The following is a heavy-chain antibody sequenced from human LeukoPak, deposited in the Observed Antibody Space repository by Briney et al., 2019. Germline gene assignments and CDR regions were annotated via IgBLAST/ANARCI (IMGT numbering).Heavy chain of an antibody. D-gene: IGHD2-2*02. V-gene: IGHV3-23*01. Sequence: GSLRLSCAASGFTFTSYWMSWVRQAPGKGLEWVSAISGSGGSTYYADSVKGRFTISRDNSKNTLYLQMNSLRAEDTAVYYCAKSIVVVPAAITHAFDIWGQGTMVTVSS. CDR2: ISGSGGST. J-gene: IGHJ3*02. CDR3: AKSIVVVPAAITHAFDI. CDR1: GFTFTSYW.